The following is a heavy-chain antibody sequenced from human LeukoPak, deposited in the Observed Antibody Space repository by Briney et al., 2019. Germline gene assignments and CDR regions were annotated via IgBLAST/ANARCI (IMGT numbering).Heavy chain of an antibody. CDR3: ARSTPPPLEWLLD. D-gene: IGHD3-3*01. J-gene: IGHJ4*02. CDR1: GGSISTYY. CDR2: IDYSGST. Sequence: PSETLSLTCTVSGGSISTYYWTWIRQPPGKELEWIGYIDYSGSTNYNPSLKSRVTISVDTSKNQFSLKLSSVTAADTAVYYCARSTPPPLEWLLDWGQGTLVTVSS. V-gene: IGHV4-59*12.